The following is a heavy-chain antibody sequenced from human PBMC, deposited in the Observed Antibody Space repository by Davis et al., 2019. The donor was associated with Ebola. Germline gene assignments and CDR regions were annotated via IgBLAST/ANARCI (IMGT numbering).Heavy chain of an antibody. J-gene: IGHJ4*02. CDR3: AIDTSGYYFFNF. V-gene: IGHV4-59*01. CDR2: LYYSGNT. CDR1: GGSISSYY. Sequence: GSLRLSCTVSGGSISSYYWSWIRQPPGKRLEWIGWLYYSGNTDYTPSLKSRVTISVDTSKNQFSLKLNSVTAADTAVYYCAIDTSGYYFFNFWGQGTLVTVSS. D-gene: IGHD3-22*01.